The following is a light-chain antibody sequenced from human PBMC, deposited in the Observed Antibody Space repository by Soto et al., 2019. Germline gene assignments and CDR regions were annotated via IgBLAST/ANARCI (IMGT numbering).Light chain of an antibody. V-gene: IGKV1-27*01. CDR1: QGISHF. J-gene: IGKJ1*01. Sequence: DIQMTQSPSSLSASVGDRVTITCRASQGISHFLAWYQQKPGKVPKLLIYAASILQSGVPPRFSGSGSGTDFTLTISSLQPEDVATYYCQKYNTVPRTFGQGTKVEIK. CDR3: QKYNTVPRT. CDR2: AAS.